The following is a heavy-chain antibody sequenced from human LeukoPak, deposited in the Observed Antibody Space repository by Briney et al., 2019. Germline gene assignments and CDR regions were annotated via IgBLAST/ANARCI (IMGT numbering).Heavy chain of an antibody. Sequence: SQTLSLTCTVSGGSISSGSYYWSWIRQPAGKGLEWIGRIYTSGSTNYNPSLKSRVTISVDTSKNQFSLKLSSVTAADTAVYYCARESSDYGDYERYFDYWGQGTLVTVSS. V-gene: IGHV4-61*02. D-gene: IGHD4-17*01. CDR3: ARESSDYGDYERYFDY. CDR2: IYTSGST. CDR1: GGSISSGSYY. J-gene: IGHJ4*02.